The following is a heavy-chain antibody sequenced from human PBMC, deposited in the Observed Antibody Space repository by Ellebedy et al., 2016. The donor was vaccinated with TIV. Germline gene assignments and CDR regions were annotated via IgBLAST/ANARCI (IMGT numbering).Heavy chain of an antibody. V-gene: IGHV1-18*01. CDR3: ARGLWFGELDV. D-gene: IGHD3-10*01. CDR1: GYSLTSNG. J-gene: IGHJ6*02. Sequence: AASVKVSCKASGYSLTSNGISWVRQAPGQGLEWMGWIGAYNGNTNYAQKFQGRVTMTTDTSTSTVYMDRRSLRSDDTAVYYCARGLWFGELDVWGQGTTVTVSS. CDR2: IGAYNGNT.